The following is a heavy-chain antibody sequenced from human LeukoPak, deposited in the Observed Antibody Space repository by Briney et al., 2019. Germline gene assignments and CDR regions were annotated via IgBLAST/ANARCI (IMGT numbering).Heavy chain of an antibody. CDR3: ARVGYSSSSIDY. CDR1: GFTFSIYW. D-gene: IGHD6-6*01. J-gene: IGHJ4*02. V-gene: IGHV3-7*02. CDR2: INQDGSQK. Sequence: PGGSLRLSCAASGFTFSIYWMSWVRQAPGKGLEWVANINQDGSQKYYVDSVKGRFTISRDNAKNSFFLQMSSLRAEDTSVYYCARVGYSSSSIDYWGQGTLVTVSS.